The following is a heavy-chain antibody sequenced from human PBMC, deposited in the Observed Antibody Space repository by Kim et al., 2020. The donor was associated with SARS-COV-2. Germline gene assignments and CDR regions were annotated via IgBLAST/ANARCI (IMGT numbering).Heavy chain of an antibody. CDR1: GGSISSSSYY. CDR3: ARRVGVRKGIDAFDI. V-gene: IGHV4-39*01. J-gene: IGHJ3*02. CDR2: IYYSGST. D-gene: IGHD2-15*01. Sequence: SETLSLTCTVSGGSISSSSYYWGWIRQPPGKGLEWIGSIYYSGSTYYNPSLKSRVTISVDTSKNQFSLKLSSVTAADTAVYYCARRVGVRKGIDAFDIWGQGTMVTVSS.